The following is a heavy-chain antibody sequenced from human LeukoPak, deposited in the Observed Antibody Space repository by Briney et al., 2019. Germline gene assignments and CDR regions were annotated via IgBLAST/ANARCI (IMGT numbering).Heavy chain of an antibody. CDR3: AREPRERTTVTTLGFDY. J-gene: IGHJ4*02. Sequence: PGGSLRLSCAASGFTFSSSGMHWVRQAPGKGLEWVAFIRYDGSNKYNADSVKGRFTISRDNSKNTLYLQMNSLRAEDTAVYYCAREPRERTTVTTLGFDYWGQGTLVTVSS. D-gene: IGHD4-17*01. CDR2: IRYDGSNK. CDR1: GFTFSSSG. V-gene: IGHV3-30*02.